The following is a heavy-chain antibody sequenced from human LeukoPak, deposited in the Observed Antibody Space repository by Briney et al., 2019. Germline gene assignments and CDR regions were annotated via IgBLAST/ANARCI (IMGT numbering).Heavy chain of an antibody. D-gene: IGHD7-27*01. V-gene: IGHV3-23*01. CDR1: GFTFSTFA. CDR2: IGPSGDNT. J-gene: IGHJ3*02. Sequence: GGSLRLSCAASGFTFSTFAMIWVRQPPGKGLEWVSGIGPSGDNTYYADSVKGRFTISRDNSRNTVLLQMNSLTAEDTAVYYCGRDLNWGAFDIRGQGAMVTVSS. CDR3: GRDLNWGAFDI.